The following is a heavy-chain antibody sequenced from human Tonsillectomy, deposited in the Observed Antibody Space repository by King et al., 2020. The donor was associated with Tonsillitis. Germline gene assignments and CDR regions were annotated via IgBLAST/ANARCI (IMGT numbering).Heavy chain of an antibody. CDR3: ARPTSGWV. CDR1: GDSINSTSYY. J-gene: IGHJ4*02. CDR2: IYYSGNT. D-gene: IGHD6-19*01. Sequence: QLQESGPGLVRPSETLSLTCTVSGDSINSTSYYWGWIRQPPGKGLEWIGSIYYSGNTYFNPSLKSRVTMSVDTSKNQFSLKLTSVTAADTAVYYCARPTSGWVWGQGSLVIVSS. V-gene: IGHV4-39*01.